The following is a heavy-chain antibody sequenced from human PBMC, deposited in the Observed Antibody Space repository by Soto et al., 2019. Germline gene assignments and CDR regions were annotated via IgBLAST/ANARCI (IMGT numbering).Heavy chain of an antibody. D-gene: IGHD2-2*01. Sequence: LRLSCTASGFIFSTYSMQWVRQAPGKGMDWVAVISYDGVNKYHADSVRGRFTISRDNSKNTLYLQMSSLRADDTAVYYCARDPIVVVPSARGPPYGMDVWGQGTTVTVSS. CDR3: ARDPIVVVPSARGPPYGMDV. V-gene: IGHV3-30-3*01. CDR1: GFIFSTYS. CDR2: ISYDGVNK. J-gene: IGHJ6*02.